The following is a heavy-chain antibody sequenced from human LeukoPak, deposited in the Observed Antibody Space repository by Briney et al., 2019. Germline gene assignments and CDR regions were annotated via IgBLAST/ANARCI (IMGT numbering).Heavy chain of an antibody. Sequence: SETLSLTCAVSGGSIKSNNWWSWVRQPPGKGLEWIGEIYHSGSTNYNPSLESRVTVSVDKSKNQFSLDLSSVTAADTAVYYCARGLVKGYYYYGMDVWGQGTTVTVSS. CDR2: IYHSGST. CDR1: GGSIKSNNW. CDR3: ARGLVKGYYYYGMDV. J-gene: IGHJ6*02. V-gene: IGHV4-4*02. D-gene: IGHD2/OR15-2a*01.